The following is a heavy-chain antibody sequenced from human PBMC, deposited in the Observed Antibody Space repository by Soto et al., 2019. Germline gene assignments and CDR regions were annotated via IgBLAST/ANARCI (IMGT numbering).Heavy chain of an antibody. J-gene: IGHJ6*02. CDR2: IYYSGST. V-gene: IGHV4-39*01. CDR3: ARHINREWLTSYYYYGMDV. CDR1: GGSISSSSYY. Sequence: SETLSLTCTVSGGSISSSSYYWGWIRQPPGKGLEWIGSIYYSGSTYYNPSLKSRVTISVDTSKNQFSLKLSSVTAADTAVYYCARHINREWLTSYYYYGMDVWGQGTTVTVSS. D-gene: IGHD6-19*01.